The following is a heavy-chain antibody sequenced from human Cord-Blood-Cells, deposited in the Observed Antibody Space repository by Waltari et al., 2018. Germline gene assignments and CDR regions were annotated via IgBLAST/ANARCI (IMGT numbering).Heavy chain of an antibody. D-gene: IGHD3-3*01. CDR1: GFTFSSYA. CDR2: ISGSGGST. CDR3: AKDGEGLRFLEWLLFDY. J-gene: IGHJ4*02. V-gene: IGHV3-23*01. Sequence: EVQLLESGGGLVQPGGSLRLSCAASGFTFSSYAMSWVRQAPGKGLEWVSAISGSGGSTYYADSVKGRFTSSRNNSKDTLYMQMNSLRAEDTAVYYCAKDGEGLRFLEWLLFDYWGQGTLVTVSS.